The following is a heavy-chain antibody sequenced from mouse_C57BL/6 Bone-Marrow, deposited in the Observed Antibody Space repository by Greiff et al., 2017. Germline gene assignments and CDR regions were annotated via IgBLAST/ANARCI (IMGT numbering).Heavy chain of an antibody. CDR2: IYPSDSET. V-gene: IGHV1-61*01. CDR1: GYTFTSYW. J-gene: IGHJ2*01. CDR3: ASPRGGY. D-gene: IGHD3-3*01. Sequence: QVQLKQPGAELVRPGSSVKLSCKASGYTFTSYWMDWVKQRPGQGLEWIGNIYPSDSETHYNQKFKDKATLTVYKSSSTAYMQLSSLTSEDSAVYYWASPRGGYWGQGTTLTVSS.